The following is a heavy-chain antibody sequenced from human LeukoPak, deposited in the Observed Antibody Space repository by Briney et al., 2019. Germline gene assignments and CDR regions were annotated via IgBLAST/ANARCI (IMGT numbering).Heavy chain of an antibody. D-gene: IGHD1-26*01. V-gene: IGHV3-23*01. J-gene: IGHJ4*02. CDR3: AKDQALEGLIVGFYPAPSAPSDY. CDR2: ISGSGGST. CDR1: GFTFSSYA. Sequence: QTGGSLRLSCAASGFTFSSYAMSWVRQAPGKGLEWVSAISGSGGSTYYADSVKGRFTISRDNSKNTLYLQMNSLRAEDTAVYYCAKDQALEGLIVGFYPAPSAPSDYWGQGTLVTVSS.